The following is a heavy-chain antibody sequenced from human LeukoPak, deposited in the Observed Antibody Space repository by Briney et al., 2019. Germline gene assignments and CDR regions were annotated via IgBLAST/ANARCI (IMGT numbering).Heavy chain of an antibody. D-gene: IGHD2-15*01. J-gene: IGHJ4*02. Sequence: GGSLRLSCAASGFTFSSYAMSWVRQAPGKGLEWVSAISGSGGSTYYADSVKGRFTISRDNSKNTLYLQMNSLRAEDTAVYYCAKAEGYCSGGSCSPFFGYWGQGTLVTVSS. CDR1: GFTFSSYA. V-gene: IGHV3-23*01. CDR2: ISGSGGST. CDR3: AKAEGYCSGGSCSPFFGY.